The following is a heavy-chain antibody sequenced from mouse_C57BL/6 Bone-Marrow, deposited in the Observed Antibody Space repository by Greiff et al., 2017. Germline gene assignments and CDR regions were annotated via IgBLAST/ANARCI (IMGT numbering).Heavy chain of an antibody. Sequence: VQLQQSGPELVKPGASVKISCKASGYTFTDYYMNWVKQSHGKSLEWIGDINPNNGGTSYNQKFKGKATLTVDKSSSTAYMELSSLTSEDSAVYYCARGGILRHYFDYWGQGTTLTVSS. CDR2: INPNNGGT. CDR1: GYTFTDYY. V-gene: IGHV1-26*01. D-gene: IGHD1-1*01. CDR3: ARGGILRHYFDY. J-gene: IGHJ2*01.